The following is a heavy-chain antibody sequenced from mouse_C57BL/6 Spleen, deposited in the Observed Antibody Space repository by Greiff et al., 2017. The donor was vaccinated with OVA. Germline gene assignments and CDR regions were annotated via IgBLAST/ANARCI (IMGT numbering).Heavy chain of an antibody. V-gene: IGHV5-4*01. D-gene: IGHD2-5*01. CDR3: AREETYSNYVFDY. Sequence: EVKLVESGGGLVKPGGSLKLSCAASGFTFSSYAMSWVRQTPEQRLAWVATISDGGSYTYYPDNVKGRFTISRDNAKNNLYLQMSHLKSEDTAMYYCAREETYSNYVFDYWGQGTTLTVSS. CDR1: GFTFSSYA. J-gene: IGHJ2*01. CDR2: ISDGGSYT.